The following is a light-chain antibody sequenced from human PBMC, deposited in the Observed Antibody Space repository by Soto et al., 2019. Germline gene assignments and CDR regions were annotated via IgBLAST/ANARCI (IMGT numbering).Light chain of an antibody. CDR2: AAS. CDR1: QSISSY. J-gene: IGKJ1*01. CDR3: QQYNSYSGT. Sequence: DIQRTQSPSSLSASVGGRVTIPCPASQSISSYLNWYQQKPGKAPKLLIYAASSLQSGVPSRFSGSGSGTDFTLTISSLQPDDFATYYCQQYNSYSGTFGQGTKVDIK. V-gene: IGKV1-39*01.